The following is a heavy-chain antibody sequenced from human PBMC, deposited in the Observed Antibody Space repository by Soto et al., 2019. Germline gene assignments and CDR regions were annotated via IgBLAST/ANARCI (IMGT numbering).Heavy chain of an antibody. Sequence: GGSLRLSCAASGFTFSSYAMSWVRQAPGKGLEWVSAISGSGGSTYYADSVKGRFTISRDNSKNTLYLQMNSLRAEDTTVYYCAKDVLGLYYFDYWGQGTLVTVSS. CDR2: ISGSGGST. J-gene: IGHJ4*02. CDR1: GFTFSSYA. D-gene: IGHD2-8*02. CDR3: AKDVLGLYYFDY. V-gene: IGHV3-23*01.